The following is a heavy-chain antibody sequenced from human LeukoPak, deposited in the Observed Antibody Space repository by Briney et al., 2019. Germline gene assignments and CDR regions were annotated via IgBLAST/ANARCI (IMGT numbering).Heavy chain of an antibody. J-gene: IGHJ4*02. CDR1: GFTFSSYE. CDR3: ARDDY. Sequence: PGGSLRLSCAASGFTFSSYEMNWVRQAPGKGLVWVSRLNADGNSTRYADSVKGRFTISRDNSKNTLYLQMNSLRAEDTAVYYCARDDYWGQGTLVTVSS. V-gene: IGHV3-74*01. CDR2: LNADGNST.